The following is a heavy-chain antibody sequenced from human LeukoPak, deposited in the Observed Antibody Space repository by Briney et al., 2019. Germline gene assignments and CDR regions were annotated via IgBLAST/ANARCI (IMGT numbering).Heavy chain of an antibody. J-gene: IGHJ4*02. CDR1: GGSISSSSYY. Sequence: SETLSLTCTVSGGSISSSSYYWGWIRQPPGKGLEWIGSIYHSGSTYYNSSLKSRVTISLDTSKNQFSLKLSSVTAADTAVYYCARDITGSFDYWGQGNLVTVSS. CDR3: ARDITGSFDY. V-gene: IGHV4-39*07. D-gene: IGHD1-14*01. CDR2: IYHSGST.